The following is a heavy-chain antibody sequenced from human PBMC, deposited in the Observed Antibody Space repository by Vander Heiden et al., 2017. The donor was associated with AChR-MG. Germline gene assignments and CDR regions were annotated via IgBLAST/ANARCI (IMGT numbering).Heavy chain of an antibody. Sequence: QVQLQESGPGLVKPSDTLSLTCTVSSGSISNYYWSWVRQPAGKGLEWIGRIYSSGTTHYNPSLKSRVTMSLDTSKKQFSLKVSSVTAADTAVYYCARDLGGDGGVVYWGQGTLVTVSS. CDR3: ARDLGGDGGVVY. CDR1: SGSISNYY. CDR2: IYSSGTT. J-gene: IGHJ4*02. D-gene: IGHD2-8*02. V-gene: IGHV4-4*07.